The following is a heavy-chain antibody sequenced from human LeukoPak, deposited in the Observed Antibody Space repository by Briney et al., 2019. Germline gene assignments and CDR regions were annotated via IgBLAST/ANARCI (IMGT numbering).Heavy chain of an antibody. V-gene: IGHV6-1*01. CDR3: ARGWLRSYFDP. CDR2: TYYRSKWFY. CDR1: GDSVSTDIG. D-gene: IGHD5-12*01. J-gene: IGHJ5*02. Sequence: SQTLSLTCAISGDSVSTDIGWNWIRQSPSRGLEWLGRTYYRSKWFYDYGVSVKSRVTIKSDTSKNQFSLQLNSVTPEDTAVYYCARGWLRSYFDPWGQGTQVTVSS.